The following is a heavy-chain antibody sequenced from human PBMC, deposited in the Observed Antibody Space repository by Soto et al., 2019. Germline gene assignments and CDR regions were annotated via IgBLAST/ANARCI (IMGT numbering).Heavy chain of an antibody. CDR3: ATRDTGRVY. J-gene: IGHJ4*02. CDR2: SHQSGNT. Sequence: QVQLQESGPGLVKPSGTLSLTCAVSGVSIGSHDWWTWVRQPPGKGLEWIGESHQSGNTNYNSSLESRVTISLDKSKKHFSLQLSSVTVADTAVYYCATRDTGRVYWGQGTLVTVSS. D-gene: IGHD5-18*01. CDR1: GVSIGSHDW. V-gene: IGHV4-4*02.